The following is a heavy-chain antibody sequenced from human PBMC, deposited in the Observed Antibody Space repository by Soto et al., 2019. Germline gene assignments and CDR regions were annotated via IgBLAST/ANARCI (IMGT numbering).Heavy chain of an antibody. D-gene: IGHD3-22*01. CDR2: MSGSDGST. Sequence: GGSLRLSCAAFGFSFSNYAMSWVRQAPGKGLKWVTAMSGSDGSTYYADSVKGRFTISRDNSKNTLFLEMNSLRAEDTAVYYCAKRVSSDYYPYYFDYWGQGTLVTVSS. CDR3: AKRVSSDYYPYYFDY. J-gene: IGHJ4*02. V-gene: IGHV3-23*01. CDR1: GFSFSNYA.